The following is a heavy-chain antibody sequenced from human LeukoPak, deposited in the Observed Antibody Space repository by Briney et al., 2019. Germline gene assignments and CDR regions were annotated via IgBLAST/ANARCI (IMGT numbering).Heavy chain of an antibody. CDR1: GGTFSIYA. V-gene: IGHV1-69*06. D-gene: IGHD6-6*01. J-gene: IGHJ4*02. Sequence: GASVKVSCKASGGTFSIYAISWVRQAPGQGREWMGGIIPIFVTANYTQKFQGRVTTTADKSTSTAYMELSSLRSEDTAVYYCARDTYSSSSRIPPPPEDWGQGTLVTVSS. CDR2: IIPIFVTA. CDR3: ARDTYSSSSRIPPPPED.